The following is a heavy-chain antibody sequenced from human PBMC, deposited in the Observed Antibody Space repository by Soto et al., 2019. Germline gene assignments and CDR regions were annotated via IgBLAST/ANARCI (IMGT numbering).Heavy chain of an antibody. CDR3: ARGGRMGNWYFDL. J-gene: IGHJ2*01. D-gene: IGHD3-10*01. Sequence: QVQLVQSGAEVKKPGSSVKLSCNAAGGTFNNLAVSWVRQAPGQGLEWMGEIIPMFGSTNYAQRFQGRVTITADASRSIAYMYLRSLRSDDTAIYYCARGGRMGNWYFDLWGRGTLVTVSS. V-gene: IGHV1-69*01. CDR1: GGTFNNLA. CDR2: IIPMFGST.